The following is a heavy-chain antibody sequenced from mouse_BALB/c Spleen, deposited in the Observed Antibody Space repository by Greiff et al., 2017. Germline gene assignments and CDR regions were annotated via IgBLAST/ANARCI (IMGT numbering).Heavy chain of an antibody. Sequence: LEESGAELARPGASVKLSCKASGYTFTSYWMQWVKQRPGQGLEWIGAIYPGDGDTRYTQKFKGKATLTADKSSSTAYMQLSSLASEDSAVYYCARRYYYGSSYWYFDVWGAGTTVTVSS. CDR1: GYTFTSYW. J-gene: IGHJ1*01. D-gene: IGHD1-1*01. V-gene: IGHV1-87*01. CDR2: IYPGDGDT. CDR3: ARRYYYGSSYWYFDV.